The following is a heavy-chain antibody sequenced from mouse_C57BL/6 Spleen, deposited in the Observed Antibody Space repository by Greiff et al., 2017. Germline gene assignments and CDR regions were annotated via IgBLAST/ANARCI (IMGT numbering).Heavy chain of an antibody. V-gene: IGHV1-80*01. J-gene: IGHJ1*03. Sequence: QVQLQQSGAELVKPGASVKISCKASGYAFSSYWMNWVKQRPGKGLEWIGQIYPGDGDTNYNGKFKGKATLTADKSSSTAYMQLSSLTSEDSAVYFCARSTTVVTRSYWYFDVWGTGTTGTVSS. CDR1: GYAFSSYW. CDR3: ARSTTVVTRSYWYFDV. CDR2: IYPGDGDT. D-gene: IGHD1-1*01.